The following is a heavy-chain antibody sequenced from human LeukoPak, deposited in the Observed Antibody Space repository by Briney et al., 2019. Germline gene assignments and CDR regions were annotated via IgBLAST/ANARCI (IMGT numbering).Heavy chain of an antibody. CDR2: ISSSGGTT. J-gene: IGHJ4*02. D-gene: IGHD2-2*02. CDR3: AKPTREYCSSSSCHMFDY. Sequence: AGGSLRLSCAASGLTFSSYAMNWVRQAPGKGLEWVSAISSSGGTTYYADSVKGRFTISRDNSKNTLYLQMNSLRAEDTAVYYCAKPTREYCSSSSCHMFDYWGQGTLVTVAP. CDR1: GLTFSSYA. V-gene: IGHV3-23*01.